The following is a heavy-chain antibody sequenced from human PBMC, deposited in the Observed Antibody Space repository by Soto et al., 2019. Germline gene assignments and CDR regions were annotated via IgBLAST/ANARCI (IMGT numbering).Heavy chain of an antibody. V-gene: IGHV1-3*01. J-gene: IGHJ5*01. CDR2: INAGNGNT. CDR3: AKEGDYGDYAGENWFDS. D-gene: IGHD4-17*01. CDR1: GYTFTSYA. Sequence: GASVKVSCKASGYTFTSYAMHWVRQAPGQRLEWMGWINAGNGNTKYSQKFQSRVTITRDTSASTAYMELSSLRSEDTAVYYCAKEGDYGDYAGENWFDSWGQGSLVTVSS.